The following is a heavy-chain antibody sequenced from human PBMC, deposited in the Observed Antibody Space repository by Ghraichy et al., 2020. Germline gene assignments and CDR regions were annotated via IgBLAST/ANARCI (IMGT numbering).Heavy chain of an antibody. D-gene: IGHD3-10*01. CDR2: MLYRGTT. CDR1: SDSISGYY. Sequence: SQTLSLTCTISSDSISGYYWTWIRQPPGKELEWIGHMLYRGTTSYNPSLRSRVTMSIDTSKKQFSLKLSSVTAVDTAVYYCARRDYYGSGSYFTDWGQGTLVTVSS. V-gene: IGHV4-59*08. J-gene: IGHJ4*02. CDR3: ARRDYYGSGSYFTD.